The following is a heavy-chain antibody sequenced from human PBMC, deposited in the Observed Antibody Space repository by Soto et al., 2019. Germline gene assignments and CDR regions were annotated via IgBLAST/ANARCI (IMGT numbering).Heavy chain of an antibody. J-gene: IGHJ6*03. Sequence: QVQLVQSGAEVKKPGASVKVSCKASGYTFTGYYMHWVRQAPGQGLEWMGWINPNSGGTNYAQKFEGWVTMTRDTSISTAYMERSRLRSDDTAVYYCAREWYCSGGSCNPAVDYYYYMDVWGKGTTVTVSS. CDR2: INPNSGGT. CDR3: AREWYCSGGSCNPAVDYYYYMDV. D-gene: IGHD2-15*01. V-gene: IGHV1-2*04. CDR1: GYTFTGYY.